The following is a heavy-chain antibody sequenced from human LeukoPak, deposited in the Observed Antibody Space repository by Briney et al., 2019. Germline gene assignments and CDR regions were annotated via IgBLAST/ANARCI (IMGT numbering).Heavy chain of an antibody. Sequence: ASETLSLTCAVSGYSISSGYSWDWIRQSPGKGLEWIGNIYSSGSTYYNPSLKSRVTISEDTSKNQFSLSLNSVTAADAAVYYCARRKTLFWYFDYWGQGTLVTVSS. CDR3: ARRKTLFWYFDY. CDR1: GYSISSGYS. V-gene: IGHV4-38-2*01. D-gene: IGHD3-3*01. J-gene: IGHJ4*02. CDR2: IYSSGST.